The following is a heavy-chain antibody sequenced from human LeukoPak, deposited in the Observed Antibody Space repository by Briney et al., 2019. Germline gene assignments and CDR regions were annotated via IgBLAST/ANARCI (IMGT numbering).Heavy chain of an antibody. CDR1: GFTFSSYW. D-gene: IGHD6-25*01. CDR2: IKQDGSEK. CDR3: ARDGHSSGWTGNWFDP. Sequence: GGSLRLSCAASGFTFSSYWMSWVRQAPGKGLEWVANIKQDGSEKYYVDSVKGRFTISRDNAKNSLYLQMNSLRAEDTAVYYCARDGHSSGWTGNWFDPWGQGTLVTVSS. V-gene: IGHV3-7*01. J-gene: IGHJ5*02.